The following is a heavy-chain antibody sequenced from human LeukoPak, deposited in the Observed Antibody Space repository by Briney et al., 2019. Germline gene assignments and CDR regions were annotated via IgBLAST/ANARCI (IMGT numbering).Heavy chain of an antibody. CDR2: IYYSGST. CDR3: ARVLRDYGDYPNWFDP. V-gene: IGHV4-59*01. D-gene: IGHD4-17*01. CDR1: GGFNLSYH. J-gene: IGHJ5*02. Sequence: SGTLPQTFIFCGGFNLSYHWNWIRQPPGKGLEWIGYIYYSGSTNYNPSLKSRVTISVDTSKNQFSLKLSSVTAADTAVYYCARVLRDYGDYPNWFDPWGQGTLVTVSS.